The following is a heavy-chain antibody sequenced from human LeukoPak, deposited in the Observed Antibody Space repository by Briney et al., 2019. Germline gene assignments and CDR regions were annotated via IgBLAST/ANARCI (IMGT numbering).Heavy chain of an antibody. CDR3: ARASGYDFWSGYYYY. Sequence: PGGSLRLSCAASGFTFSSYGMHWVRQAPGKGLEWVAVIWYDGSNKYYADSVKGRFTISRDNSKNTLYLQVNSLRAEDTAVYYCARASGYDFWSGYYYYWGQGTLVTVSS. J-gene: IGHJ4*02. CDR2: IWYDGSNK. CDR1: GFTFSSYG. D-gene: IGHD3-3*01. V-gene: IGHV3-33*01.